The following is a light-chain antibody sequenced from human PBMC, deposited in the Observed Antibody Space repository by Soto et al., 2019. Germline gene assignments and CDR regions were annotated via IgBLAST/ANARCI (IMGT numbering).Light chain of an antibody. CDR3: QQFGSSPTT. V-gene: IGKV3-20*01. J-gene: IGKJ2*01. Sequence: IVLTQSPGTLSLSPGERATLSCRASQSVISTYFAWYQQQPGQPPRLLLYGASTRAAVISDRFSGSGSGTDFTLTITRQEPDDFAVYFCQQFGSSPTTFGQGTTLDIK. CDR2: GAS. CDR1: QSVISTY.